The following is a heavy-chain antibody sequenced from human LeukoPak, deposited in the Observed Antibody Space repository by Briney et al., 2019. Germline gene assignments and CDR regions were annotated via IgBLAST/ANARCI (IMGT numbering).Heavy chain of an antibody. J-gene: IGHJ4*02. V-gene: IGHV4-59*08. CDR2: IDFSGST. Sequence: SETLSLTCTVSGGSINSYYWSWLRQPPGKGLEWIGYIDFSGSTNYNPSLKSRVTLSVDTSKNQLSLRLGSVTAADTAVYYCARQPYMLGAYYFDYWGQGTLVTVSS. D-gene: IGHD1-26*01. CDR3: ARQPYMLGAYYFDY. CDR1: GGSINSYY.